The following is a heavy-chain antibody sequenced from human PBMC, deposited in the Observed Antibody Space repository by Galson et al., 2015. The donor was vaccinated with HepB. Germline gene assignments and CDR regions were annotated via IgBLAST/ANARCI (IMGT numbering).Heavy chain of an antibody. CDR2: IIPIFGTA. Sequence: SVKVSCKASGGTFSSYAISWVRQAPGQGLEWMGGIIPIFGTANYAQKFQGRVTITADESTSTAYMELSSLRSEDAAVYYCARPALYVSYYYGMDVWGQGTTVTVSS. CDR3: ARPALYVSYYYGMDV. CDR1: GGTFSSYA. V-gene: IGHV1-69*13. D-gene: IGHD3-10*02. J-gene: IGHJ6*02.